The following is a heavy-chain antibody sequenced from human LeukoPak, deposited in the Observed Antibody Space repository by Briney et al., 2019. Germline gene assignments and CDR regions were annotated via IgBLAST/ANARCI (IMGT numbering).Heavy chain of an antibody. CDR1: GHTFSSNY. D-gene: IGHD3-16*01. CDR2: INPSGYT. J-gene: IGHJ5*02. V-gene: IGHV1-46*01. Sequence: GASVKVSCKASGHTFSSNYIHWVRQAPGQGLEWMGIINPSGYTTYAQKFQGRVTMTRDMSTSTVYMELSSLRSEDTAVYYCTRTLGAVADSRYWFDPWGQGTLVTVSS. CDR3: TRTLGAVADSRYWFDP.